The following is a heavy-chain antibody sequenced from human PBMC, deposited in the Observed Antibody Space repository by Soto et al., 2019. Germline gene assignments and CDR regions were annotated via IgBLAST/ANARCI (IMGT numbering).Heavy chain of an antibody. CDR3: ARHGTLLIDY. CDR2: IYYSGST. Sequence: SETLSLTCTVAGGSISSSSYYLGWIRQPPGKGLEWIGSIYYSGSTYYNPSLKSRVTISVDTSKNQFSLKLSSVTAADTAVYYCARHGTLLIDYWGQGTLVTVSS. CDR1: GGSISSSSYY. V-gene: IGHV4-39*01. D-gene: IGHD1-26*01. J-gene: IGHJ4*02.